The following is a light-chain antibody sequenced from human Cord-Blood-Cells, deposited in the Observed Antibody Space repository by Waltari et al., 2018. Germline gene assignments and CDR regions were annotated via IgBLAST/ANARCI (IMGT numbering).Light chain of an antibody. Sequence: QSALTQPASVSGSPGQSITISCTGTSSDVGGYNYVSWYQQHPGKAPKRMIYDVSNRPAGVSNRFCGAKSGNTVSLTISGLQAEDEADYYCSSYTSGSAWVFGGRTKLTVL. V-gene: IGLV2-14*01. CDR2: DVS. CDR3: SSYTSGSAWV. CDR1: SSDVGGYNY. J-gene: IGLJ3*02.